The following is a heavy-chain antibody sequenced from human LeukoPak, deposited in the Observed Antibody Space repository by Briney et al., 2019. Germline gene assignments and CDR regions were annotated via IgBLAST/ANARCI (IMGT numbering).Heavy chain of an antibody. CDR3: ARGLFLPRGSYYNVDY. J-gene: IGHJ4*02. CDR2: INHSGST. CDR1: GGSFSGYY. V-gene: IGHV4-34*01. D-gene: IGHD1-26*01. Sequence: SETLSLTCAVYGGSFSGYYWSWIRQPPGKGLEWIGEINHSGSTNYNPSLKSRVTISVDTSKNQFSLKLSSVTAADTAVYYCARGLFLPRGSYYNVDYWGQGTLVTVSS.